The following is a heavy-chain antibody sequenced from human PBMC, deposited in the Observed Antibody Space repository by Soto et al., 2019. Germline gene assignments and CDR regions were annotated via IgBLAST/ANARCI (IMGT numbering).Heavy chain of an antibody. CDR3: AKGSGVYGMDV. Sequence: EVQLLESGGGLVQPGGSLRLSCAASGFTFSNYAMTWVRQAPGKGLEWVSGISVSGGSTYYADSVKGRFTISRDNSKNTLYLQMNSPRAEDTAVYYCAKGSGVYGMDVWGQGTTVTVSS. J-gene: IGHJ6*02. CDR1: GFTFSNYA. V-gene: IGHV3-23*01. D-gene: IGHD2-15*01. CDR2: ISVSGGST.